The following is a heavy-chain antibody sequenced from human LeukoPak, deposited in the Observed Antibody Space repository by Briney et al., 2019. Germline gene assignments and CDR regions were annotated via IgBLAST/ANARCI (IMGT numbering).Heavy chain of an antibody. CDR2: INHSGST. D-gene: IGHD6-19*01. J-gene: IGHJ2*01. V-gene: IGHV4-34*01. Sequence: PSETLSLTCAVYGGSFSDYYWSWIRQPPGKGLEWIGEINHSGSTNYNPSLKSRVTTSVDTSKNQFSLKLSSVTAADTAVYYCAREYSWLARYFDLWGRGTLVTVSS. CDR1: GGSFSDYY. CDR3: AREYSWLARYFDL.